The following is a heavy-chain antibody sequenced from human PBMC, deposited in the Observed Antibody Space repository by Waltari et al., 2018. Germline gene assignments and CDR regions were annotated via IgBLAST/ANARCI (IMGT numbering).Heavy chain of an antibody. V-gene: IGHV1-69*04. J-gene: IGHJ3*02. CDR1: GGTFSNHG. D-gene: IGHD1-20*01. CDR2: IIPILEIA. CDR3: ATSLHVTGTTAAFDI. Sequence: QVQLVQSGAEVKKPGSSLKVSCKASGGTFSNHGISWVRQAPGQGPEWMGGIIPILEIANYAQNFQGRVTISADESTSTAYMELSSLRSDDTALYYCATSLHVTGTTAAFDIWGQGTMVTVSS.